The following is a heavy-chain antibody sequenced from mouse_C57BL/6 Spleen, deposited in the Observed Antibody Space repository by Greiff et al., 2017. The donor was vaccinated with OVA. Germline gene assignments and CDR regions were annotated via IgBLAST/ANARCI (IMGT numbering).Heavy chain of an antibody. CDR1: GYTFTDYE. Sequence: VQLQQSGAELVRPGASVTLSCKASGYTFTDYEMHWVKQTPVHGLEWIGAIDPETGGTAYNQKFKGKAILTADKSSSTAYMELRSLTSVVSAVYYGTRRGDWEYWGQSTTLTVSS. J-gene: IGHJ2*01. CDR3: TRRGDWEY. CDR2: IDPETGGT. V-gene: IGHV1-15*01. D-gene: IGHD4-1*01.